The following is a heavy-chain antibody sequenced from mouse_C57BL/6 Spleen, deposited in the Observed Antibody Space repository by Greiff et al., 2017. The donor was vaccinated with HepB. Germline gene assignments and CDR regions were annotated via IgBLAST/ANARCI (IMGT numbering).Heavy chain of an antibody. D-gene: IGHD2-5*01. V-gene: IGHV1-72*01. CDR1: GYTFTSYW. CDR2: IDPNSGGT. CDR3: ARKDYSNYAYAMDY. J-gene: IGHJ4*01. Sequence: QVQLKQPGAELVKPGASVKLSCKASGYTFTSYWMHWVKQRPGRGLEWIGRIDPNSGGTKYNEKFKSKATLTVDKPSSTAYMQLSSLTSEDSAVYYCARKDYSNYAYAMDYWGQGTSVTVSS.